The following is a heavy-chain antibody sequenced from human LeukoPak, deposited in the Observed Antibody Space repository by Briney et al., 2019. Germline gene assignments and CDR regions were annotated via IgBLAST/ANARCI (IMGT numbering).Heavy chain of an antibody. D-gene: IGHD3-3*01. CDR2: ISTSSSYI. CDR3: AKTSLWDGSGHYYYMDV. J-gene: IGHJ6*03. Sequence: MAGGSLRLSCAASGFTFSNYNMNWVRQAPGKGLEWVSSISTSSSYIYYADSMKGRFTISRDNSKNTVYLQVNSLTPEDTAVYYCAKTSLWDGSGHYYYMDVWGKGTTVTISS. V-gene: IGHV3-21*01. CDR1: GFTFSNYN.